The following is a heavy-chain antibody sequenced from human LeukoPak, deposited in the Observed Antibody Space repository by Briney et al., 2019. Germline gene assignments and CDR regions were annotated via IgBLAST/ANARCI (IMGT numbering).Heavy chain of an antibody. J-gene: IGHJ4*02. CDR3: AKHQRGSGGPIDY. D-gene: IGHD5-12*01. CDR1: GGSLRGSGYY. V-gene: IGHV4-39*01. Sequence: SETLSLTCTVSGGSLRGSGYYWGWIRQPPGKGLEWIGSIHYSGTTYYNPSLKSRVTISVDTSKNQFSLKLSSVTAADTAVFFCAKHQRGSGGPIDYGGQETLAAVSS. CDR2: IHYSGTT.